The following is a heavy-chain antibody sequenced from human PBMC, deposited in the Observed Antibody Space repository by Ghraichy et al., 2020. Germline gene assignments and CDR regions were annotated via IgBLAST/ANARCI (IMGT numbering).Heavy chain of an antibody. CDR1: GGSISSYY. J-gene: IGHJ2*01. V-gene: IGHV4-59*01. CDR2: IYYSGST. Sequence: SETLSLTCTVSGGSISSYYWSWIRQPPGKGLEWIGYIYYSGSTNYNPSLKSRVTISVDTSKNQFSLKLSSVTAADTAVYYCARLPAPYGSGSYRYWYFDLGAVAPWSLSPQ. CDR3: ARLPAPYGSGSYRYWYFDL. D-gene: IGHD3-10*01.